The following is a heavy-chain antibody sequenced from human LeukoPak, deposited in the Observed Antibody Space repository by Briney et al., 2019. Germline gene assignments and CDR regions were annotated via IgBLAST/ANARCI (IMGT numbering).Heavy chain of an antibody. D-gene: IGHD3-22*01. CDR1: GYTSTDYY. Sequence: GASVKVSCKASGYTSTDYYVHWVRQAPGQGLEWMAWINPNSGGTNYAQKFQGRVTMTRDTSISTAYMELSRLRSDDTAVYYCARDGGSGYPDLNWFDPWGQGTLVTVSS. CDR2: INPNSGGT. V-gene: IGHV1-2*02. J-gene: IGHJ5*02. CDR3: ARDGGSGYPDLNWFDP.